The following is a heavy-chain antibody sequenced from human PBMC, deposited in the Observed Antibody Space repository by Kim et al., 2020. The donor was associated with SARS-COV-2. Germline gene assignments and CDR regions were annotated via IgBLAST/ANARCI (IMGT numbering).Heavy chain of an antibody. Sequence: SETLSLTCAISGDAINSSDYYWGWIRQPPGKGLEWIGSIYYIGRTYYNPSLKGRVTLSVGSSKTQFSLKMKSATAADTAVYFCARQSPGDHVIGLWGQG. CDR1: GDAINSSDYY. CDR3: ARQSPGDHVIGL. J-gene: IGHJ4*02. V-gene: IGHV4-39*07. D-gene: IGHD3-10*01. CDR2: IYYIGRT.